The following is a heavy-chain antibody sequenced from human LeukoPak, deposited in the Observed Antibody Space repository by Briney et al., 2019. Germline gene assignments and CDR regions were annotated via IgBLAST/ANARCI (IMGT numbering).Heavy chain of an antibody. CDR2: INSDESST. CDR3: ARGGAMASYYGMDA. V-gene: IGHV3-74*01. Sequence: GGSLRLSCAASGFTFSSYWMHWVRQAPGKGLVWVSRINSDESSTSYADSVRGRFTISRDNAKNTLYVQMNSLRAEDTAVYYCARGGAMASYYGMDAWGQGTTVTVSS. CDR1: GFTFSSYW. D-gene: IGHD5-18*01. J-gene: IGHJ6*02.